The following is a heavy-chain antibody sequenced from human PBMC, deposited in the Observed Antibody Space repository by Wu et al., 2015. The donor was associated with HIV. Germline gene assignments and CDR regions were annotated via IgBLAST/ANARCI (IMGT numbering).Heavy chain of an antibody. V-gene: IGHV1-2*02. CDR1: GYTFTNYY. D-gene: IGHD4-11*01. CDR3: ARDATPITTEFDY. Sequence: QVQLVQSGAEVKKPGASVKVSCGTSGYTFTNYYIHWVRQAPGHGLEWMAWINPSGGATIYSENFEGRVTVTRDTSMKTVYMELNSLTSGDTAVYYCARDATPITTEFDYWGQGTLITVSS. J-gene: IGHJ4*02. CDR2: INPSGGAT.